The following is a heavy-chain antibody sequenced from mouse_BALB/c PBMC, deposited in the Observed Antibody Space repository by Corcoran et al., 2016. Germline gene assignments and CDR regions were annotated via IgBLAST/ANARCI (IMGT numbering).Heavy chain of an antibody. V-gene: IGHV14-1*02. Sequence: EVQLQPSGAELVRPGALVKLSCKASGFNIKDYYMHWVKQRPGQGLEWIGWIDPENGNTIYDPKFQGKASITADTSSNTAYLQLSSLTSEDTAVYYCARGRGRFAYWGQGTLVTVSA. J-gene: IGHJ3*01. CDR3: ARGRGRFAY. CDR1: GFNIKDYY. CDR2: IDPENGNT.